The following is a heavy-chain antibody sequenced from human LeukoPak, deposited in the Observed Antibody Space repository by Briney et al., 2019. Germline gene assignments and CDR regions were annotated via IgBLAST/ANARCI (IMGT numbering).Heavy chain of an antibody. V-gene: IGHV3-73*01. D-gene: IGHD4-17*01. CDR2: IRSKANDHAT. J-gene: IGHJ4*02. CDR3: TRRLMTTVNDY. Sequence: GGSLKLSCAASGFTFSGSAMHWVRQSPGKGLEWVGRIRSKANDHATAYAASVRGRFTISRDDSKNTAYLQMNSLKTEDTAVYYCTRRLMTTVNDYWGQGTLVTASS. CDR1: GFTFSGSA.